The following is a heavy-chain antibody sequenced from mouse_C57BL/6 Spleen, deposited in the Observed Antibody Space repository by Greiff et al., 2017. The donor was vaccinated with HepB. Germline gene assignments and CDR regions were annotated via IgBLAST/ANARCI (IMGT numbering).Heavy chain of an antibody. CDR2: IYPRSGNT. CDR3: ARIITTVVDPYYFDD. V-gene: IGHV1-81*01. Sequence: VHLVESGAELARPGASVKLSCKASGYTFTSYGISWVKQRTGQGLEWIGEIYPRSGNTYYNEKFKGKATLTADKSSSTAYMELRSLTSEDSAVYFCARIITTVVDPYYFDDGGQGTTLTVSS. CDR1: GYTFTSYG. D-gene: IGHD1-1*01. J-gene: IGHJ2*01.